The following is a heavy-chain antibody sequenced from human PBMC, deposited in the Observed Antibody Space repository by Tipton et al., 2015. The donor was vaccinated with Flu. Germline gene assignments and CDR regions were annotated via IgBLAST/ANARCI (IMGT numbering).Heavy chain of an antibody. CDR2: ISAYNGNT. D-gene: IGHD6-19*01. CDR3: ARGGYSSGSPLVFSYSYYGMDV. V-gene: IGHV1-18*01. J-gene: IGHJ6*02. CDR1: GYTFTSYG. Sequence: QVQLVQSGAEVKKPGASVKVSCEASGYTFTSYGISWVRQAPGQGLEWMGWISAYNGNTNYAQKLQGRVTMTTDTSTSTAYMELRGLRSDDTAVYYCARGGYSSGSPLVFSYSYYGMDVWGQGTTVTASS.